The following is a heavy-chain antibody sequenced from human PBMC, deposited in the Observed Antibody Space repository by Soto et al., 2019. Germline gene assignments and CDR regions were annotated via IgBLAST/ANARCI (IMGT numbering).Heavy chain of an antibody. V-gene: IGHV1-18*01. CDR1: GYTFTNYG. CDR3: ARDLDASGSYYTDN. CDR2: IRVSTGNI. J-gene: IGHJ4*02. D-gene: IGHD3-10*01. Sequence: GASVKVSCKASGYTFTNYGINWVRQTPGQGLEWMGWIRVSTGNINYAQKLQGRVTMTMDTSTSIAYMELRSLRSDDTAVYYCARDLDASGSYYTDNWGQGTRVSVSS.